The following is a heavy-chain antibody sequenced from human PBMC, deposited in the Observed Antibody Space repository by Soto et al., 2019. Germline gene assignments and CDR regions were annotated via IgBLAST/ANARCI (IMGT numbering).Heavy chain of an antibody. CDR3: AKDLDYHDSSGYPDYFDY. CDR2: ISGSGGST. J-gene: IGHJ4*02. V-gene: IGHV3-23*01. Sequence: PGGSLRLSCAASGFTFSSYAMSWVRQAPGKGLEWVSAISGSGGSTYYADSVKGRFTISRDNSKNTLYLQMNSLRAEDTAVYYCAKDLDYHDSSGYPDYFDYWGQGTLVTVSS. D-gene: IGHD3-22*01. CDR1: GFTFSSYA.